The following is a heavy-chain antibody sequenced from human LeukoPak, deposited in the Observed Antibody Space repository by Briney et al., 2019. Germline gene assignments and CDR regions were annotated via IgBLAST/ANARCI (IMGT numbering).Heavy chain of an antibody. CDR2: IRSKAYGGTT. Sequence: GGSLRLSSAASGFTVSSNYMSWVRQAPGKGLEWVGFIRSKAYGGTTKNAASVKGRFTISRDDSRSIAYLQMNSLKTEDTAVYYCTRRYNYDSSGYYYVRDAFDIWGQGTMVTVSS. J-gene: IGHJ3*02. V-gene: IGHV3-49*04. CDR3: TRRYNYDSSGYYYVRDAFDI. D-gene: IGHD3-22*01. CDR1: GFTVSSNY.